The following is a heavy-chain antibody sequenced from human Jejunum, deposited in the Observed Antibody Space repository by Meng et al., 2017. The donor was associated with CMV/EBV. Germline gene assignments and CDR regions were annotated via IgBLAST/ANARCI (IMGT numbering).Heavy chain of an antibody. Sequence: CKVSGRTLEKFTIFWVRHAPGEGLQCMGGIIPMFGTTHYAQGFRDKVTFTSDEATNTAYLEMRGLGSDDTALYFCTMYQNWGETDYWGQGTMVTVSS. CDR3: TMYQNWGETDY. CDR1: GRTLEKFT. V-gene: IGHV1-69*01. CDR2: IIPMFGTT. J-gene: IGHJ4*02. D-gene: IGHD3-10*01.